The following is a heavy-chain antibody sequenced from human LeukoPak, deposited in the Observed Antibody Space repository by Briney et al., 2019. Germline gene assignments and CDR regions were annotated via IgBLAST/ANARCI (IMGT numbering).Heavy chain of an antibody. CDR2: INPNSGGT. J-gene: IGHJ3*01. V-gene: IGHV1-2*02. CDR1: GNTFTSYG. Sequence: ASVKVSCKASGNTFTSYGISRVRQAPGQGLEWMGWINPNSGGTNYAQKVQGRVTMTRDTSISTAYMELSRLRSDETAVYYCARATYYYESSGYLNYAFDVWGQGTMVTVSS. D-gene: IGHD3-22*01. CDR3: ARATYYYESSGYLNYAFDV.